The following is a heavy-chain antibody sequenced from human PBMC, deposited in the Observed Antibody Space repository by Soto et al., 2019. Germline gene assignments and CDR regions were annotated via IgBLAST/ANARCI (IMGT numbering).Heavy chain of an antibody. Sequence: SQPLXLTCAIYGDIFSINIATFNWIRQSPSRVLEWLGRTYHRSKWYYDYAVSVKSRIIINPDTSRNQFSLQLNSVTPDDSAVYYCERVGEGKIRGTAYRDYWGQGTLVTVSS. CDR2: TYHRSKWYY. V-gene: IGHV6-1*01. CDR1: GDIFSINIAT. D-gene: IGHD1-1*01. J-gene: IGHJ4*02. CDR3: ERVGEGKIRGTAYRDY.